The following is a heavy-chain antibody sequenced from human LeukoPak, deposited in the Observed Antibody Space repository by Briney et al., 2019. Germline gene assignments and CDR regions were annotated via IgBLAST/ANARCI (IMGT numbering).Heavy chain of an antibody. D-gene: IGHD3-16*01. J-gene: IGHJ5*02. Sequence: GGSLRLSCAASGFTFGSYWMHWVRQAPGKGLVWVSRINPDGSSTTYTDSVKGRFTVSRDNAMSTLWLQMNSLRAEDTAVYYCARNLGGGRSSWGQGTLVTVSS. CDR3: ARNLGGGRSS. CDR1: GFTFGSYW. V-gene: IGHV3-74*01. CDR2: INPDGSST.